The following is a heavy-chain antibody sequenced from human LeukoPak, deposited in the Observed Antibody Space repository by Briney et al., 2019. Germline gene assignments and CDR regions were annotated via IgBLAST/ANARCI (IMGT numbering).Heavy chain of an antibody. Sequence: GGSLRLSCAASGFTFSNHWMSWVRQPPGKGLEWVANIRHDGSDTKYVDSVKGRFTISRDNAKNSLYLQMNSLRAEDTAVYYCVREYSSSSGRAFDIWGQGTVATVSS. D-gene: IGHD6-6*01. V-gene: IGHV3-7*01. CDR3: VREYSSSSGRAFDI. CDR2: IRHDGSDT. J-gene: IGHJ3*02. CDR1: GFTFSNHW.